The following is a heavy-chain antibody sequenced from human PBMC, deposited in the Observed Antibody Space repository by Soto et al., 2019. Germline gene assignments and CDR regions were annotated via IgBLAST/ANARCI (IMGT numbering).Heavy chain of an antibody. Sequence: QVQLVQSGAEVKKPESSVKVSCKAPGGTFSTYAISWVRQAPGQGLEWMGGIIPMVGTANYAQRFQDRVTITEDESTNTVYIELSSLRSEDTAVYFCASGIQLWLRRINNGYSGWGQGTLVTVSS. J-gene: IGHJ4*02. D-gene: IGHD5-18*01. CDR3: ASGIQLWLRRINNGYSG. CDR1: GGTFSTYA. CDR2: IIPMVGTA. V-gene: IGHV1-69*12.